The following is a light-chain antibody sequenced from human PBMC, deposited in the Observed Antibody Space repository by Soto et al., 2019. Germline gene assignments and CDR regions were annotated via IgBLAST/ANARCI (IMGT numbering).Light chain of an antibody. CDR2: SND. Sequence: QSVLTQPPSASGTPDQRVTISCSGRGSNIGSDSVYWYQQVPGTAPKLLIYSNDQRPSGVPDRFSGSRSGTSASLAISGLRSEDEAAYYCATWDDSLSGWVLGGGTKLTVL. CDR1: GSNIGSDS. V-gene: IGLV1-47*02. CDR3: ATWDDSLSGWV. J-gene: IGLJ3*02.